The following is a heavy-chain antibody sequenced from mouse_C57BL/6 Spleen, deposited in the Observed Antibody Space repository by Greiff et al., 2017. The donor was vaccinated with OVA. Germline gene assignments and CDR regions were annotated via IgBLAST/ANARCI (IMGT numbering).Heavy chain of an antibody. Sequence: QVQLQQSGPGLVAPSQSLSITCTVSGFSLTSYAISWVRQPPGKGLEWLGVIWTGGGTNYNSALKSRLSISKDNSKSQVFLKMNSLQTDDTARYYCAKITTVVAGDAMDYWGQGTSVTVSS. CDR1: GFSLTSYA. CDR3: AKITTVVAGDAMDY. V-gene: IGHV2-9-1*01. J-gene: IGHJ4*01. CDR2: IWTGGGT. D-gene: IGHD1-1*01.